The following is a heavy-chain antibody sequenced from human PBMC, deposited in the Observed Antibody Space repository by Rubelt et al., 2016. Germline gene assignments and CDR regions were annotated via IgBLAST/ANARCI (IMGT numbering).Heavy chain of an antibody. CDR2: IYYSGST. Sequence: QLQLQESGPGLVKPSETLSLTCTVSGGSISSSSYYWGWIRQPPGKGLEWIGSIYYSGSTYYNPSLKSRVTISVDTAKNQFALKLSSVTAADTAVYYCASYSSGWYWFDPWGQGTLVTVSS. V-gene: IGHV4-39*01. D-gene: IGHD6-19*01. CDR1: GGSISSSSYY. J-gene: IGHJ5*02. CDR3: ASYSSGWYWFDP.